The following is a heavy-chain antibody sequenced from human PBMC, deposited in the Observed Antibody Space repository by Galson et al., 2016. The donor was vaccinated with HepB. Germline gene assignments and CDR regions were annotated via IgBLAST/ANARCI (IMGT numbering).Heavy chain of an antibody. Sequence: SLRLSCAASGFTFSSYGMHWVRQAPGKGLEWVAVISYDGSNKYYADSVKGRFTISRDNSKNTGYLQMRTRRVEDTAIYYCAKVQRSGTYYSCRGFGPSFDNWGQGTLVTVSS. CDR1: GFTFSSYG. V-gene: IGHV3-30*18. D-gene: IGHD1-26*01. CDR3: AKVQRSGTYYSCRGFGPSFDN. J-gene: IGHJ4*02. CDR2: ISYDGSNK.